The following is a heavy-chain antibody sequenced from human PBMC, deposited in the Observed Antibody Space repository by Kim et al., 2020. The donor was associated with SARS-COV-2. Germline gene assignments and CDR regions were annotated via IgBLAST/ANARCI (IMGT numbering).Heavy chain of an antibody. CDR3: ARQPYYYDSSGYEYYFDY. J-gene: IGHJ4*02. V-gene: IGHV4-39*01. Sequence: SETLSLTCTFSGGSISSSSYYWGWIRQPPGKGLEWIGSIYYSGSTYYNPSLKSRVTISVDTSKNQFSLKLSSVTAADTAVYYCARQPYYYDSSGYEYYFDYWGQGTLVTVSS. CDR1: GGSISSSSYY. D-gene: IGHD3-22*01. CDR2: IYYSGST.